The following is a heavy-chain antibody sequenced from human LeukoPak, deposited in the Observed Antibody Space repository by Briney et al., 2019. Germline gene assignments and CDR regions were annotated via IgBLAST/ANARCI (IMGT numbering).Heavy chain of an antibody. CDR3: ARDGGSYRHGFDY. Sequence: ASVKVSCKASGYTFTSYGISWVRQAPGQGLEWMGIINPSGGSTSYAQKFQGRVTMTRDTSTSTVYMELSSLRSEDTAVYYCARDGGSYRHGFDYWGQGTLVTVSS. CDR2: INPSGGST. V-gene: IGHV1-46*01. CDR1: GYTFTSYG. D-gene: IGHD1-26*01. J-gene: IGHJ4*02.